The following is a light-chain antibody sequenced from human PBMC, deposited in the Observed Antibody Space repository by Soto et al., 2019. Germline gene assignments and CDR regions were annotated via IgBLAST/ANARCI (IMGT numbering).Light chain of an antibody. CDR1: LTGGAW. J-gene: IGKJ1*01. CDR3: QHYKSDSDA. V-gene: IGKV1-5*03. Sequence: DIHMTPSPSTLSGSFGDQVTQSXRPRLTGGAWLAWYQQQRGXAPKXXXYKXSTLKSGVPSRCSGSGSGTEFTLTISSLQPDDVATYYCQHYKSDSDAFGQGTKVEI. CDR2: KXS.